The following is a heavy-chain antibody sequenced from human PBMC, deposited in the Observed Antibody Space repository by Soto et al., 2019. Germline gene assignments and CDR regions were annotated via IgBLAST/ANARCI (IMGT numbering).Heavy chain of an antibody. Sequence: QVQLVQSGAEVKKPGSSVKVSCKASGGTFSSYVISWVRQAPGQGLEWMGGIIPIFGTANYAQKFQGRVTITADESTSTAYMELSSLRSEDTAVYYCARARTPSIEFYYYGMDVWGQGTTVTVSS. D-gene: IGHD1-26*01. CDR3: ARARTPSIEFYYYGMDV. J-gene: IGHJ6*02. CDR2: IIPIFGTA. V-gene: IGHV1-69*01. CDR1: GGTFSSYV.